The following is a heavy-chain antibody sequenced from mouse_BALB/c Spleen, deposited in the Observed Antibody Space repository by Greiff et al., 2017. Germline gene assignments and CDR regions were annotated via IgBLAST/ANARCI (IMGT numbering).Heavy chain of an antibody. J-gene: IGHJ4*01. CDR2: ISSGSSTI. CDR3: AREGIYRYDAMDY. V-gene: IGHV5-17*02. CDR1: GFTFSSFG. Sequence: EVNVVESGGGLVQPGGSRKLSCAASGFTFSSFGMHWVRQAPEKGLEWVAYISSGSSTIYYADTVKGRFTISRDNPKNTLFLQMTSLRSEDTAMYYCAREGIYRYDAMDYWGQGTSVTVSS. D-gene: IGHD2-14*01.